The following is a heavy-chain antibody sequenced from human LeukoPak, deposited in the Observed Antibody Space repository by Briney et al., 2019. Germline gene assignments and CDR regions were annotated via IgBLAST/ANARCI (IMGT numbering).Heavy chain of an antibody. Sequence: GGSLRLSCAASGFTFINAWMTWVRQAPGKGLEWVGRIKSGGTADYAAPVRDRFTISRDDSKNTLSLQMNSLKTEDTAMYYCTADTPYTGSGEFEYWGQGTLVTVSS. J-gene: IGHJ4*02. CDR3: TADTPYTGSGEFEY. D-gene: IGHD1-26*01. CDR1: GFTFINAW. V-gene: IGHV3-15*01. CDR2: IKSGGTA.